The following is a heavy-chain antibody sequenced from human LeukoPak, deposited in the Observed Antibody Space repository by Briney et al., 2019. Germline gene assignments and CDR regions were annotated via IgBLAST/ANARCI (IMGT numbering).Heavy chain of an antibody. CDR1: GGFMSGHW. Sequence: SETLSLTCTVSGGFMSGHWWSWIRQSPGKGLEWIGDIFYSGGTNNNSPLKSRLTMSLDTPKNQFSLKLSSVTAAHPAMYYCARRNTADASIDFWGQGILVIASS. D-gene: IGHD2/OR15-2a*01. V-gene: IGHV4-59*08. CDR3: ARRNTADASIDF. CDR2: IFYSGGT. J-gene: IGHJ4*02.